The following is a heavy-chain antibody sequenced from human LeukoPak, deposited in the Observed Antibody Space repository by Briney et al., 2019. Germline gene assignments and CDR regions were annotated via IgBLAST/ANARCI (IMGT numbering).Heavy chain of an antibody. J-gene: IGHJ3*02. CDR3: AKGGGWYFDGIDI. CDR2: ISGNGGAT. D-gene: IGHD6-19*01. Sequence: GGSLRLSCEVSGFTFSGSAMNWVRQAPGKGLEWVSVISGNGGATYYADSVKGRFTISRDNSKNTLYLQMNSLRAEDTAVYYCAKGGGWYFDGIDIWGNGTMVAVSS. CDR1: GFTFSGSA. V-gene: IGHV3-23*01.